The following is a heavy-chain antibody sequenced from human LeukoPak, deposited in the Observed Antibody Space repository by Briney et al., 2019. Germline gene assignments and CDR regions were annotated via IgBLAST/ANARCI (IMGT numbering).Heavy chain of an antibody. CDR2: IYYSGST. J-gene: IGHJ5*02. Sequence: PSETLSLTCTVSGGSISSSSYYWGWIRQPPGKGLEWIGSIYYSGSTYYNPSLKSRVTISVDTSKNQFSLKLSSVTAADTAVYYCARDLIHSWFDPWGQGTLVTVSS. CDR1: GGSISSSSYY. V-gene: IGHV4-39*07. CDR3: ARDLIHSWFDP.